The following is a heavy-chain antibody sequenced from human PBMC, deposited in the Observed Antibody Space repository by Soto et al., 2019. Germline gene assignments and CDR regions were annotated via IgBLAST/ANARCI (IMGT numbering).Heavy chain of an antibody. V-gene: IGHV4-59*08. Sequence: SETLSLTCTVSGGSISSYYWSWIRQPPGKGLEWIGYIYYSGSTNYNPSLKSRVTISVDTSKNQFSLKLSSVTAADTAVYDCARHHITMVRGVIVGEYYYGMDVWGQGTTVTVSS. CDR1: GGSISSYY. CDR2: IYYSGST. J-gene: IGHJ6*02. D-gene: IGHD3-10*01. CDR3: ARHHITMVRGVIVGEYYYGMDV.